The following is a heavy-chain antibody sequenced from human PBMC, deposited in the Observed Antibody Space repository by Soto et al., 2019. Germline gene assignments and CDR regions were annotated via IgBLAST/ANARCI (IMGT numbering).Heavy chain of an antibody. CDR1: GGSISSGGYS. CDR3: ARDGPHITIFGYGDY. V-gene: IGHV4-30-2*01. J-gene: IGHJ4*02. D-gene: IGHD3-3*01. Sequence: PSETLSLTYAVSGGSISSGGYSWSWIRQPPGRGLGWIGYIYHSGSTYYNPSLKSRVTISVDRSKNQFSLKLSSVTAADTAVYYCARDGPHITIFGYGDYWGQGTLVTVSS. CDR2: IYHSGST.